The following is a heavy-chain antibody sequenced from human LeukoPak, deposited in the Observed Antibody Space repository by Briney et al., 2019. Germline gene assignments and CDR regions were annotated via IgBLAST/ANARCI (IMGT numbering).Heavy chain of an antibody. V-gene: IGHV4-39*01. J-gene: IGHJ4*02. D-gene: IGHD4-17*01. CDR2: IYYSGST. CDR1: GGSISSYY. CDR3: ARQNTVTTSANYFDY. Sequence: SETLSLTCTVSGGSISSYYWGWIRQPPGKGLEWIGSIYYSGSTYYNPSLKSRVTISVDTSKNQFSLKLSSVTAADTAVYYCARQNTVTTSANYFDYWGQGTLVTVSS.